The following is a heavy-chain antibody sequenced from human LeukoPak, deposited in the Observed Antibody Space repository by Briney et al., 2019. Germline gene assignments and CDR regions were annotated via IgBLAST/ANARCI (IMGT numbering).Heavy chain of an antibody. Sequence: SGPTLVKPTQPLTLTCTFSGFSLTAGGAGGGWIRQPPGKALEWLALLYCDSNKYYSPSWKSRLTITKDTSKNPVVLTMTNMDPVDTATYYCAHRRLIPSTAVTTGFDSWGQGILVTVSS. CDR2: LYCDSNK. D-gene: IGHD4-17*01. J-gene: IGHJ4*02. CDR3: AHRRLIPSTAVTTGFDS. CDR1: GFSLTAGGAG. V-gene: IGHV2-5*02.